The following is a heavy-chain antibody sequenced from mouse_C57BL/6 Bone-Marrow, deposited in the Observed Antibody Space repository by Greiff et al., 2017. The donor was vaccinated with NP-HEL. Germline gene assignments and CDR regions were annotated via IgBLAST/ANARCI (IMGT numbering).Heavy chain of an antibody. V-gene: IGHV1-69*01. Sequence: QVQLQQPGAELVMPGASVKLSCKASGYTFTSYWMHWVTQRPGQGLEWIGEIDPSDSYTNYNQKFKGKSTLTVDKSSSTAYMQLSSLTSEDSAVYYCARSPDYYGSSPFDYWGQGTTLTVSS. D-gene: IGHD1-1*01. J-gene: IGHJ2*01. CDR1: GYTFTSYW. CDR2: IDPSDSYT. CDR3: ARSPDYYGSSPFDY.